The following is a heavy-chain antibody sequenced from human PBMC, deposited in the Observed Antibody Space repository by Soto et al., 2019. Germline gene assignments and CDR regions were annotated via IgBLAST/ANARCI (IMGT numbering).Heavy chain of an antibody. CDR1: GVSVSSGSFY. J-gene: IGHJ4*02. Sequence: QVQLQESGPGLLKPSDTLSLTCTVSGVSVSSGSFYWAWILQPAGKGLEWIGFISYSGTTNYNPSLKSRVTLSVDTYRSQIALMVSSLPAADTALYYCARGATGTKYDYWGQGTLVTVSS. V-gene: IGHV4-61*01. D-gene: IGHD3-10*01. CDR3: ARGATGTKYDY. CDR2: ISYSGTT.